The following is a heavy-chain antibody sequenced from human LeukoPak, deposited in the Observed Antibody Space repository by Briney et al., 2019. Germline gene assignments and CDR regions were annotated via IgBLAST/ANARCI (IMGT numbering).Heavy chain of an antibody. Sequence: GGSLRLSCAASGFTFNSYPMSWVRQAPWERLQWVSGISDSGGNTYYADSVRGRFTISRDNSKNTLYLQMNSLRAEDTAVYYCARELDDSSGSHEVCWGQGTLVTVSS. CDR2: ISDSGGNT. V-gene: IGHV3-23*01. J-gene: IGHJ4*02. D-gene: IGHD3-22*01. CDR3: ARELDDSSGSHEVC. CDR1: GFTFNSYP.